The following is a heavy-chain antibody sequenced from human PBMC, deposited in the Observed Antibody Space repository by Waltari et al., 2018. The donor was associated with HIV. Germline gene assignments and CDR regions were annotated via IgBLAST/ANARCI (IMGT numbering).Heavy chain of an antibody. CDR2: ISSSGRTI. V-gene: IGHV3-48*03. Sequence: EVQLVESGGGLVQPGGSLRLSCAASGFTFSSYEMNWVRQAPGKGLEWVSYISSSGRTIYYADSVKGRFTISRDNAKNSLYLQMNSLRAEDTAVYYCARVDNRRLVVYGMDVWGQGTTVTVSS. D-gene: IGHD2-2*03. CDR1: GFTFSSYE. J-gene: IGHJ6*02. CDR3: ARVDNRRLVVYGMDV.